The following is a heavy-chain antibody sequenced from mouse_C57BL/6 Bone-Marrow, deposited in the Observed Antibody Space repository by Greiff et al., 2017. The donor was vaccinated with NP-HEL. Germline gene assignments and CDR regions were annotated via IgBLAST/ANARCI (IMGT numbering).Heavy chain of an antibody. CDR2: IYPRSGNT. D-gene: IGHD2-3*01. V-gene: IGHV1-81*01. J-gene: IGHJ3*01. CDR3: AREVYDGYYVRWFAY. Sequence: VQLQESGAELARPGASVKLSYKASGYTFTSYGISWVKQRTGQGLEWIGEIYPRSGNTYYNEKFKGKATLTADKSSSTAYMELRSLTSEDSAVYFCAREVYDGYYVRWFAYWGQGTLVTVSA. CDR1: GYTFTSYG.